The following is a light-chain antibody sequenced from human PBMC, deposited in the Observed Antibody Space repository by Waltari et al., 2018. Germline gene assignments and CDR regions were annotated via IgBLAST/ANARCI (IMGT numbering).Light chain of an antibody. J-gene: IGKJ1*01. CDR2: DAS. CDR1: QSVGRT. Sequence: EIVLTQSPASLSLSPGDRATLSCRASQSVGRTLAWYQQRPGQAPRLLIYDASSRATGIPDRFSGCGSGTDFSLTISRLEPEDFAVYYCQKYGTRPATFGQGTKVEVK. CDR3: QKYGTRPAT. V-gene: IGKV3-20*01.